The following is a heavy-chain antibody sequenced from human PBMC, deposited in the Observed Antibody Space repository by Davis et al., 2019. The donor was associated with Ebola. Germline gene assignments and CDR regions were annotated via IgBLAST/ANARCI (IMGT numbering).Heavy chain of an antibody. D-gene: IGHD3-10*01. V-gene: IGHV3-21*01. CDR2: ISSSSSYI. CDR1: GFTFSSYS. CDR3: ARESYYYGSGSSGYYGMDV. Sequence: PGGSLRLSCAASGFTFSSYSMNWVRQAPGKGLEWVSSISSSSSYIYYADSVKGRFTISRDNAKNSLYLQMNSLRAEDTAVYYCARESYYYGSGSSGYYGMDVWGQGTTVTVSS. J-gene: IGHJ6*02.